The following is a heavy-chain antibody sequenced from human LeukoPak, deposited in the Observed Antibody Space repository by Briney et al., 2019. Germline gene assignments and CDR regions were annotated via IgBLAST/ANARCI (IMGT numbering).Heavy chain of an antibody. CDR1: GGSISTYY. CDR2: IYYSGST. CDR3: ARQSSSWYGYFDY. Sequence: SETLSLTCTVFGGSISTYYWNWIRQPPGKGLEWIGYIYYSGSTNYNPSLKSRITMSVDTSKNQFSLKLSSVTAADTAVYYCARQSSSWYGYFDYWGQGTLVTVSS. J-gene: IGHJ4*02. V-gene: IGHV4-59*08. D-gene: IGHD6-13*01.